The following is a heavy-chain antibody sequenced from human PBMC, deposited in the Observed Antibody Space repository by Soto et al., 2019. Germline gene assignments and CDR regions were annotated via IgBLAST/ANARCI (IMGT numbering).Heavy chain of an antibody. Sequence: GCLRLSGSASRFTFSSYWMSWVRQAPGKGLEWVANIKQDGSEKYYVDSVKGRFTISRDNAKNSLYLQMNSLRAEDTAVYYCERVLITMVRGASFDYWGQGTLVTVYS. J-gene: IGHJ4*02. CDR2: IKQDGSEK. V-gene: IGHV3-7*01. CDR1: RFTFSSYW. CDR3: ERVLITMVRGASFDY. D-gene: IGHD3-10*01.